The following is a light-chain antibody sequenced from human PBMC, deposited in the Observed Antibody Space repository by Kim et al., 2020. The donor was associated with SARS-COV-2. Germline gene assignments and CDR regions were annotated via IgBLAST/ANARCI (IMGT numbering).Light chain of an antibody. CDR1: NRGSKN. CDR2: RNN. CDR3: QVWDSSTAV. V-gene: IGLV3-9*01. Sequence: SGAGGQAARIAYGGNNRGSKNVHCQQQKAGQAPVLVIYRNNNPPSGIPGRFSCSNSGNAATLTISRAEAGEEADYYCQVWDSSTAVFGGGTQLTVL. J-gene: IGLJ3*02.